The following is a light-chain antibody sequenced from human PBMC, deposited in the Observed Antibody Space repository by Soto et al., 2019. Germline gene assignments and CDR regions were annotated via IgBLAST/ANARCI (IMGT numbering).Light chain of an antibody. CDR3: ETWDSNTRV. CDR1: SGHSSDI. V-gene: IGLV4-60*02. Sequence: QLVLTQSSSASASLGSSVKLTCTLSSGHSSDIIAWQQQQPGKAPRYLMKLEGSGSYNKGSGVPDRFSGSSSRADRYLTISNLQFEYEANYYCETWDSNTRVFGGGTKLTVL. CDR2: LEGSGSY. J-gene: IGLJ2*01.